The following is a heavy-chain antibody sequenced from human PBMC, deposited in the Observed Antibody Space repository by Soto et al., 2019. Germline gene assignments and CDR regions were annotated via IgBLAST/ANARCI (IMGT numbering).Heavy chain of an antibody. CDR2: INPSGDTT. V-gene: IGHV1-46*01. CDR3: ARPLIGTYTLAFDY. J-gene: IGHJ4*02. CDR1: GYTFATYH. Sequence: ASVEVSCKASGYTFATYHIHWVRQAPGQGLEWIGIINPSGDTTTYAQKFQDRVTITRDTSTSTLFMELSSLRYEDTALYYCARPLIGTYTLAFDYWGQGTLVTVSS. D-gene: IGHD2-15*01.